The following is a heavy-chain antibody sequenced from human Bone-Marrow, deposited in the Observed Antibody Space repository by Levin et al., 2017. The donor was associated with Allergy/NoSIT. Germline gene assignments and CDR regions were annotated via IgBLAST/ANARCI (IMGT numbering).Heavy chain of an antibody. Sequence: GESLKISCKASGYSFTSHFLQWVRQAPGQGLEWMGWINPNSGVTNYAPKFQGRVTMTRDTSINTAFMEMSSLRSDDTAVYYCARSEYSNFPFDFWGQGTLVTVSS. J-gene: IGHJ4*02. D-gene: IGHD4-11*01. CDR1: GYSFTSHF. V-gene: IGHV1-2*02. CDR2: INPNSGVT. CDR3: ARSEYSNFPFDF.